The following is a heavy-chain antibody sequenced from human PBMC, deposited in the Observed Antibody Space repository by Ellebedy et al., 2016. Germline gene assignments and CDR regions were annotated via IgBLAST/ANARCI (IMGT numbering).Heavy chain of an antibody. CDR2: IFSDGNT. J-gene: IGHJ6*02. V-gene: IGHV3-53*01. D-gene: IGHD6-13*01. CDR1: GFTVSTNY. Sequence: GESLKISCAASGFTVSTNYMKWVRQAPGKGLEWVSAIFSDGNTYYADSVKGRFTISRDNSKNTLFLHMNSLRAEDTAVYYCAREPGIAAAGTDYYGMDVWGQGTTVTVSS. CDR3: AREPGIAAAGTDYYGMDV.